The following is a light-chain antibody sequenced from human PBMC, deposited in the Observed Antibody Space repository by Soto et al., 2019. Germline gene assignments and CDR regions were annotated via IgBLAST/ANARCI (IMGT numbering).Light chain of an antibody. J-gene: IGKJ1*01. CDR1: QSISSTN. Sequence: EMVLSQSPDTLSLSPGQRAALSSRAGQSISSTNLVWYQQKPGHAPSLLIFGASSRATAIPDRFSGSRSGTAYSLTISAREPEEFAVYYCQQHASSPGTFGQGTKVDIK. V-gene: IGKV3-20*01. CDR3: QQHASSPGT. CDR2: GAS.